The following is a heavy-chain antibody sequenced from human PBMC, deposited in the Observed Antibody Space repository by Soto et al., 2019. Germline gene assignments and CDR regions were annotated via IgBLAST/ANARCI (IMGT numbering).Heavy chain of an antibody. D-gene: IGHD6-19*01. V-gene: IGHV3-23*01. CDR2: ISGSGGST. J-gene: IGHJ4*02. Sequence: GGSLRLSCAASGFTFSSYAMSWVRQAPGKGLEWVSAISGSGGSTYYADSVKGRFTISRDNSKNTLYLQMNSLRAEDTAVYYCAKGLYSSGLSRHDYWGQGTLVTVSS. CDR3: AKGLYSSGLSRHDY. CDR1: GFTFSSYA.